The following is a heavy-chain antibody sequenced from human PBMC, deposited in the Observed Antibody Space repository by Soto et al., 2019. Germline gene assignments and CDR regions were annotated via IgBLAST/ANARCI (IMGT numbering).Heavy chain of an antibody. Sequence: QVQLVQSGAEVKKPGSSVKVSCKASGGTFSSYAISGVRQAPGQGLEWMGGIIPIFGTANYAQKFQGRVTITADESTSTAYMELSSLRSEDTAVYYCARLHCSSTSCYGGGGNWFDPWGQGTLVTVSS. V-gene: IGHV1-69*01. CDR2: IIPIFGTA. CDR3: ARLHCSSTSCYGGGGNWFDP. CDR1: GGTFSSYA. D-gene: IGHD2-2*01. J-gene: IGHJ5*02.